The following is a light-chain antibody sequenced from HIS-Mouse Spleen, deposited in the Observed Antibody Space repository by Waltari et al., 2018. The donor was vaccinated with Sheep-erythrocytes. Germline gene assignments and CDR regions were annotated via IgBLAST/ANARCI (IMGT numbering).Light chain of an antibody. CDR1: SSDVGGYNY. J-gene: IGLJ1*01. CDR2: EVS. CDR3: SSYTSSSTLYV. Sequence: QSALTQPASVSGSPGPSITISCTGTSSDVGGYNYVSWYQQHPGKAPKLMIYEVSNRPSGVSNRFSGSKSGNTASLTISGLQAEDEADYYCSSYTSSSTLYVFGTGTKVTV. V-gene: IGLV2-14*01.